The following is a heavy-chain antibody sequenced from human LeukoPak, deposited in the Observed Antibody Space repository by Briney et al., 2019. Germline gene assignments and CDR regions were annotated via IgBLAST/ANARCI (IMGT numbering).Heavy chain of an antibody. V-gene: IGHV3-23*01. J-gene: IGHJ4*02. CDR2: ISGSGGST. CDR1: GFTFSSYA. D-gene: IGHD5-12*01. CDR3: AKDSPAERYPGDDYSFWDY. Sequence: PGGSLRLYCAASGFTFSSYAKIWVREAPGKGLECGSAISGSGGSTYYADSVKGRFTISIDNSKNTLYLQMNSLRAEDTAVYYCAKDSPAERYPGDDYSFWDYWGQGTLVAVSS.